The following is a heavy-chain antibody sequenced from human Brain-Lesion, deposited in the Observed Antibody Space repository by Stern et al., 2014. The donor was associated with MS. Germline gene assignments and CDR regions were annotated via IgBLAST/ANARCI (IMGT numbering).Heavy chain of an antibody. CDR3: TKDSGYFSGLFDS. V-gene: IGHV3-9*01. D-gene: IGHD3-22*01. CDR1: GFTFGDFA. J-gene: IGHJ4*02. Sequence: VQLVESGGGLVQPGRSLRISCAASGFTFGDFAMHWVRQAPGKGLEWVSGINWNSGSLAYADSVKGRFSISRDSAKNSLFLQMNSLRPEDTALYYCTKDSGYFSGLFDSWGQGTLVTVSS. CDR2: INWNSGSL.